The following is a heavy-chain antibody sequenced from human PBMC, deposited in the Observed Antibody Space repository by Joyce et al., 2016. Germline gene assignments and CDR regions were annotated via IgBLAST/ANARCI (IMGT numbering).Heavy chain of an antibody. Sequence: EVQLVESGGDLVQPGGSLRLSCATSGFTFSPFDMHWVRQAGGKGLEWVSTIGPSGDTYYSDSVKGRFTISRENAKNSLYLHMNTLRGEDTAVYYCARGQFGDFGGQGTTVTVSS. CDR3: ARGQFGDF. V-gene: IGHV3-13*01. D-gene: IGHD3-10*01. J-gene: IGHJ6*02. CDR1: GFTFSPFD. CDR2: IGPSGDT.